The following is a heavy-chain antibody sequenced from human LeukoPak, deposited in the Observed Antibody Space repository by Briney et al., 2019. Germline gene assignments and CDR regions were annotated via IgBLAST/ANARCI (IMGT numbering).Heavy chain of an antibody. J-gene: IGHJ4*02. D-gene: IGHD5-18*01. CDR2: IYYSGSA. CDR1: GDSISTYY. V-gene: IGHV4-59*08. CDR3: ARHYGYSYGPDY. Sequence: PSETLSLTCTVSGDSISTYYWSWIRQPPGKGLEWIGYIYYSGSANYNPSLESRVTISVDTSKNHFSLKLSSVTAADTAVYYCARHYGYSYGPDYWGQGTLVTVSS.